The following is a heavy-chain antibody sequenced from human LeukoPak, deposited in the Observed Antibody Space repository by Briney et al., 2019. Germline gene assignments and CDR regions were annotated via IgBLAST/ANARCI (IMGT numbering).Heavy chain of an antibody. CDR3: ARDPSNTSGWKTWFDP. CDR1: GYTFTSHG. J-gene: IGHJ5*02. D-gene: IGHD6-19*01. CDR2: ISAYNGDT. Sequence: ASVKVSCNASGYTFTSHGISWVRQAPGQGLEWMGWISAYNGDTKYAQNLQGRVTLTTYTLTTTAYLELRSLTSDDTAVYYCARDPSNTSGWKTWFDPWGQGTLVTVSS. V-gene: IGHV1-18*01.